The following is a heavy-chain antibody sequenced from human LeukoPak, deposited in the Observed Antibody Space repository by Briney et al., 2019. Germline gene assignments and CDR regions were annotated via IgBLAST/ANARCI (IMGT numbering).Heavy chain of an antibody. J-gene: IGHJ4*02. V-gene: IGHV5-51*01. Sequence: RTGESLKISCKGSGYSFTSYWIGWVRQMPGKGLEWMGIIYPGDSDTRYSPSFQGQVTISADKSISTAYLQWSSLKASDTAMYYCARTRVAAPEGHYFDYWGQGTLVTVSS. D-gene: IGHD6-19*01. CDR3: ARTRVAAPEGHYFDY. CDR1: GYSFTSYW. CDR2: IYPGDSDT.